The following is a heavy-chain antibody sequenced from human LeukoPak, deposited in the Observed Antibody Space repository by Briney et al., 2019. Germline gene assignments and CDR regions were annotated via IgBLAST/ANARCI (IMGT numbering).Heavy chain of an antibody. D-gene: IGHD5-24*01. CDR2: IYYSGST. Sequence: SETLSLTCTVSGGSISSYYWSWIRQPPGKGLEWIGYIYYSGSTNYNPSLKSRVTISVDTSKNQFSLKLSSVTAADTAVYYCARDGEMATDWFDPWGQGTLVTVSS. V-gene: IGHV4-59*01. J-gene: IGHJ5*02. CDR3: ARDGEMATDWFDP. CDR1: GGSISSYY.